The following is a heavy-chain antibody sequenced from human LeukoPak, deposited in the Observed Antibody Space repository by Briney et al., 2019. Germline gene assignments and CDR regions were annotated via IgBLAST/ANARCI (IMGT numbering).Heavy chain of an antibody. V-gene: IGHV4-39*01. D-gene: IGHD6-6*01. CDR3: ARLERSGKSSSPHY. CDR2: LYLGETT. CDR1: GDSISSSGYY. J-gene: IGHJ4*02. Sequence: PSETLSLTCSVSGDSISSSGYYWGWIRQPPGKGLEWIGSLYLGETTDYNPSLRGRVTISVDTSNNQFSLKLTSVTVADTAVYYCARLERSGKSSSPHYWGQGTLVTVSS.